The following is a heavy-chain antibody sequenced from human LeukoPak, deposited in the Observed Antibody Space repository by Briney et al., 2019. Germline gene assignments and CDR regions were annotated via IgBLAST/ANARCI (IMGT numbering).Heavy chain of an antibody. J-gene: IGHJ3*02. Sequence: SETLSLTCTVSGGSISSGRFYWSWIRQPAGKGLEWIGRIFTTGSANYNPSLKSRVTISVDTSKNQFSLKPSSVTAADTAVYFCARGPYSYDSSGAFDIWGQGTMVTVSS. CDR3: ARGPYSYDSSGAFDI. V-gene: IGHV4-61*02. CDR1: GGSISSGRFY. CDR2: IFTTGSA. D-gene: IGHD3-22*01.